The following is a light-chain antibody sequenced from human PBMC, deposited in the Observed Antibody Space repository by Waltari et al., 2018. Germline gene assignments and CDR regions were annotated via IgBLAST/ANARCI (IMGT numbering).Light chain of an antibody. CDR3: GTWDSNLSAWI. J-gene: IGLJ2*01. CDR2: DNH. CDR1: SSNIGSNS. Sequence: QSVLTQPPSVSAAPGQRVTISCSGGSSNIGSNSVSWYQNLPGTAPKLLIYDNHKRPSGIPDRFSGSKSCTSVTLDITGLQTGDEADYYCGTWDSNLSAWIFGGGTKLTVL. V-gene: IGLV1-51*01.